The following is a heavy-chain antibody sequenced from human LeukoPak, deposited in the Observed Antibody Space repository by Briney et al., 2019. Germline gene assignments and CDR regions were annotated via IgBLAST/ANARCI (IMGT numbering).Heavy chain of an antibody. V-gene: IGHV3-7*01. Sequence: GRSLRLSCAASGFTFSSFAMHWVRQAPGKGLEWVANIKQDGSEKYYVDSVKGRFTISRDNAKNSLYLQMNSLRADDTAVYYCARGAGWEPLGYWGQGTLVTVSS. D-gene: IGHD1-26*01. CDR1: GFTFSSFA. J-gene: IGHJ4*02. CDR3: ARGAGWEPLGY. CDR2: IKQDGSEK.